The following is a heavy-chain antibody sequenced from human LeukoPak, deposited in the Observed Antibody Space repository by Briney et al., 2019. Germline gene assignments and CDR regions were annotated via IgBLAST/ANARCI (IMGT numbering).Heavy chain of an antibody. Sequence: SETLSLTCIVSGGSISGSSYYWGWVRQPPGKGLEWIGNTYYTGNTYYNPSLKNRVTISVDTSKNQFSLRLCSVTAADTAVYYCAKIVGYGSEHYYYYMDVWGKGTTVTVSS. CDR3: AKIVGYGSEHYYYYMDV. CDR1: GGSISGSSYY. CDR2: TYYTGNT. V-gene: IGHV4-39*07. J-gene: IGHJ6*03. D-gene: IGHD3-10*01.